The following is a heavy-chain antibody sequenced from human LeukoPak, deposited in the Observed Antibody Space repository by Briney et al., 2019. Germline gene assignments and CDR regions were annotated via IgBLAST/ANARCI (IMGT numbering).Heavy chain of an antibody. D-gene: IGHD1-26*01. CDR1: GFTFSDYY. V-gene: IGHV3-11*04. Sequence: AGSLRLSCAASGFTFSDYYMSWIRQAPGKGLKWVSYISSSGSTIYYADSVKGRFTISRDNAKNSLYLQMDRLRADDTAVYYCARDDRPVGHAFDIWGQGTMVTVSS. J-gene: IGHJ3*02. CDR3: ARDDRPVGHAFDI. CDR2: ISSSGSTI.